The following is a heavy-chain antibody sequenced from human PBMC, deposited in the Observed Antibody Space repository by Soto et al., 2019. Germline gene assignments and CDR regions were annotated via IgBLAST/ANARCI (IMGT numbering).Heavy chain of an antibody. CDR2: IWYDGSNK. J-gene: IGHJ6*02. V-gene: IGHV3-33*01. D-gene: IGHD2-2*01. CDR1: GFTFSSYG. CDR3: ARVRVTRGRDYYGMDV. Sequence: QVQLVESGGGVVQPGRSLRLSCAASGFTFSSYGMHWVRQAPGKGLEWVAVIWYDGSNKYYADSVKGRFTISRDNSKNTLYLQMNSLRAEDTAVYYCARVRVTRGRDYYGMDVWGQGTTVTVSS.